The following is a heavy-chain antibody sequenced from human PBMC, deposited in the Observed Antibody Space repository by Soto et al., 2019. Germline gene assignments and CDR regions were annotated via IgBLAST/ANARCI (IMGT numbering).Heavy chain of an antibody. CDR1: GFTFSSYW. CDR3: ARRSSSWPSNWFDP. D-gene: IGHD6-13*01. CDR2: IKQDGSEK. V-gene: IGHV3-7*05. J-gene: IGHJ5*02. Sequence: GGSLRLSCAASGFTFSSYWMSWVRQAPGKGLEWVANIKQDGSEKYYVDSVKGRFTISRDNAKNSLYLQMNSLRAEDTAVYYCARRSSSWPSNWFDPWGQGTLVTVSS.